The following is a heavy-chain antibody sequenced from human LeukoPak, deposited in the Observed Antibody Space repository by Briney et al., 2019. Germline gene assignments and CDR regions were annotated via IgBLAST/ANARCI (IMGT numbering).Heavy chain of an antibody. CDR1: GFTFSSYG. CDR2: ISYDGSNK. J-gene: IGHJ4*02. CDR3: AKIFEQQGDYFDY. Sequence: GGSLRLSCAASGFTFSSYGMHWVRQAPGKGLEWVAVISYDGSNKYYADSVKGRFTISRDNSKNTLYLQMNSLRAEDTAVYYCAKIFEQQGDYFDYWGQGTLVTVSS. D-gene: IGHD6-13*01. V-gene: IGHV3-30*18.